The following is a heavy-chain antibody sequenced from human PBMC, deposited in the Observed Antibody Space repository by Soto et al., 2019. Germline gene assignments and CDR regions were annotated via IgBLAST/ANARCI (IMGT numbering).Heavy chain of an antibody. J-gene: IGHJ4*02. D-gene: IGHD3-3*01. V-gene: IGHV3-21*01. CDR2: ISSSSSYI. CDR3: ARDLDEDDFWSGYEIGRK. Sequence: GGSLRLSCAASGFTFSSYSMNWVRQAPGKGLEWVSSISSSSSYIYYADSVKGRFTISRDNAKNSLYLQMNSLRAEDTAVYYCARDLDEDDFWSGYEIGRKWGQGTLVTVSS. CDR1: GFTFSSYS.